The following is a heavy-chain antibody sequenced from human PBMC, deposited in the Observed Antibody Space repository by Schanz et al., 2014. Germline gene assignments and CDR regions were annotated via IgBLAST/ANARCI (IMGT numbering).Heavy chain of an antibody. D-gene: IGHD3-10*01. V-gene: IGHV3-30*03. CDR1: GFSFSDYG. J-gene: IGHJ4*02. Sequence: VQLVEYGGGLVQPGESLRLSCAGSGFSFSDYGMHWVRQAPGRGLEWVAVISYHGSERYYADSVKGRFTFSRDNAKNSLYLQMNSLRAEDTAVYYCARDLSYYTSGSYGYWGQGTLVTVSS. CDR3: ARDLSYYTSGSYGY. CDR2: ISYHGSER.